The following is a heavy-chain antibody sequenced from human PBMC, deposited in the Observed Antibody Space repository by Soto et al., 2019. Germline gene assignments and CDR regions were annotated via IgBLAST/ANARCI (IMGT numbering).Heavy chain of an antibody. CDR1: GFTFSNAW. D-gene: IGHD3-22*01. Sequence: EVQLVESGGGLVKPGGSLRLSCAASGFTFSNAWMSWVRQAPGKGLEWVGRIKSKTDGGTTDYAAPLKRRFTISRDDSKNTLYLQMNSLKTEVTAVYYCTTDPYYYDSSGYYTGVYWGQGTLVTVSS. CDR2: IKSKTDGGTT. V-gene: IGHV3-15*01. CDR3: TTDPYYYDSSGYYTGVY. J-gene: IGHJ4*02.